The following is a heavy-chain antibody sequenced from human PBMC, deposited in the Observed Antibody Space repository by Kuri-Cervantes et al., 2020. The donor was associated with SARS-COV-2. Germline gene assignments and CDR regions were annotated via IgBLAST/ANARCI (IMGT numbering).Heavy chain of an antibody. V-gene: IGHV3-30*02. D-gene: IGHD6-13*01. CDR2: IRYDGSNK. CDR3: AKPIAAAGYYFDY. J-gene: IGHJ4*02. CDR1: GLTFSSYG. Sequence: GESLKISCAASGLTFSSYGMHWVRQAPGKGLEWVAFIRYDGSNKYYADSVKGRFTISRDNSKNTLYLQMNSLRAEDTAVYYCAKPIAAAGYYFDYWGQGTLVTVSS.